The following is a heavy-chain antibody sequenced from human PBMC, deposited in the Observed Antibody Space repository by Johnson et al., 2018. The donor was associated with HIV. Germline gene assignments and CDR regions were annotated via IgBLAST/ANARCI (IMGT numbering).Heavy chain of an antibody. V-gene: IGHV3-33*01. CDR3: AIGGLYIQFLAFDAFDI. CDR2: IWYDGSNK. Sequence: QVPLVESGGGVVQPGRSLRLSCAASGFTFSSYGMHWVRQAPGKGLEWVAVIWYDGSNKYYADSVKGRFTISRDNSKNTLYLQMNSLRPEDTAVYFCAIGGLYIQFLAFDAFDIWGQGTMVTVSS. D-gene: IGHD4-11*01. J-gene: IGHJ3*02. CDR1: GFTFSSYG.